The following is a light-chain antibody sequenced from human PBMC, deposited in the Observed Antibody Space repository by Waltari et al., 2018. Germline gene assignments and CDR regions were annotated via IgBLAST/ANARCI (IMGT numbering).Light chain of an antibody. V-gene: IGLV6-57*01. CDR2: EDN. Sequence: NFMLTQPHSVSASPGKTVTISCTRSGGPIASNYVQWYQQRPGSSPPTVIYEDNQRPSGVPDRFSGSIDSSSNSAALTIAGLKTEDEADYYCQSYDDTNWVFGGGTKLTVL. CDR1: GGPIASNY. CDR3: QSYDDTNWV. J-gene: IGLJ3*02.